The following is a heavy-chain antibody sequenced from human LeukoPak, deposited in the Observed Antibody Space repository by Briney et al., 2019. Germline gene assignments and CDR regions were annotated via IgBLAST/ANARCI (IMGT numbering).Heavy chain of an antibody. CDR3: ARVVGCGGDCYSGISDY. Sequence: ASVKVSCKASGYTFTSYAMGWVRQAPGHGLEWMGWINTNTGNPTYAQGFTGRFVFSLDTSVSTAYLQISSLKAEDTAVYYCARVVGCGGDCYSGISDYWGQGTLVTVSS. CDR2: INTNTGNP. J-gene: IGHJ4*02. D-gene: IGHD2-21*02. V-gene: IGHV7-4-1*02. CDR1: GYTFTSYA.